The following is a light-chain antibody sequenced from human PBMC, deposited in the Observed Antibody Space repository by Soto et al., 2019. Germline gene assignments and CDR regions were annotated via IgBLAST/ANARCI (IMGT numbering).Light chain of an antibody. V-gene: IGKV3-20*01. Sequence: VLSQSPGVLSLSQGDRATLSCRAGQSVPSTYFAWYQQKSGQPPRLLISGTSTRATGIPDRFSGSGSGRDFTLTISRLEPEDLAVYFCQQFGNSPWTFGQGTKVDIK. CDR2: GTS. CDR1: QSVPSTY. J-gene: IGKJ1*01. CDR3: QQFGNSPWT.